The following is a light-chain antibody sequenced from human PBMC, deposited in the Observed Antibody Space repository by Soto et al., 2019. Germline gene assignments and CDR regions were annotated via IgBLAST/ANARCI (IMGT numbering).Light chain of an antibody. CDR2: KAS. CDR3: QQYNSYSQP. V-gene: IGKV1-5*03. Sequence: MTQSLSTLAGSIVDIVTITCRASQSISSWLAWYQQKPGKAPKLLIYKASSLESGVPSRFSGSGSGTEFTLTISSLQPDDFATYYCQQYNSYSQPFGQGTKVDTK. CDR1: QSISSW. J-gene: IGKJ1*01.